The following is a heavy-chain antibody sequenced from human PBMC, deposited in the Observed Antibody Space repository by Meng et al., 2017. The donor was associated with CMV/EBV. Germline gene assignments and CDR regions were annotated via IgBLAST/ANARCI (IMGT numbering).Heavy chain of an antibody. Sequence: GESLKISCAASGFKFSDYVVQWVRQAPGKVPEWLATLSQDGTYTASADSVRGRFTISRDNSRNMLYLDMSSLRVDDTAVYFCAREFSRDVFFDHWGQGTLVTVSS. D-gene: IGHD3-16*01. J-gene: IGHJ4*02. V-gene: IGHV3-30*04. CDR2: LSQDGTYT. CDR1: GFKFSDYV. CDR3: AREFSRDVFFDH.